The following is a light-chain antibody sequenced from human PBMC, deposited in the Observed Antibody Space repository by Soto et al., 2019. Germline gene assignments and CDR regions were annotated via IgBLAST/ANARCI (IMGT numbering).Light chain of an antibody. V-gene: IGKV3-11*01. CDR2: DAS. CDR1: QSIRNF. J-gene: IGKJ1*01. Sequence: EIVVTQSPGTLSLSPGERATLSCRASQSIRNFLAWYQQKPGQAPRLLIYDASNRASGIPPRFSGSGSGTDFTLAISGLEPEDLAVYYCQQRYNWPWTFGQGTKVDIK. CDR3: QQRYNWPWT.